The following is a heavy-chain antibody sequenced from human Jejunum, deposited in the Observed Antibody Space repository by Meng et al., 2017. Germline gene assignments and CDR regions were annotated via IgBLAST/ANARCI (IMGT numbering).Heavy chain of an antibody. CDR2: IRSKAYGGTS. Sequence: GGSLRLSCTASEFTFGDDTMSWFRQAPGKGLEWVGFIRSKAYGGTSEYAASVKGRFTISRDDSKSIAYLQMNSLKTEDTAVYYCPRDSWGHMPPDSFDIWGQGTVVTVSS. CDR1: EFTFGDDT. CDR3: PRDSWGHMPPDSFDI. V-gene: IGHV3-49*03. J-gene: IGHJ3*02. D-gene: IGHD3-16*01.